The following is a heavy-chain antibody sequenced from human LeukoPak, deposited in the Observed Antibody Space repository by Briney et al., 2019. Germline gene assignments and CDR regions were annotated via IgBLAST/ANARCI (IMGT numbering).Heavy chain of an antibody. V-gene: IGHV4-39*02. CDR1: GGSICSSSYY. D-gene: IGHD5-24*01. Sequence: PSETLSLTCTVSGGSICSSSYYWGWIRQPPGKGLEWIGSIYYSGSTYYNPSLKSRVTISVDTSKNQFSLKLSSVTAADTAVYYCARDFHVEMATIYFDYWGQGTLVTVSS. J-gene: IGHJ4*02. CDR2: IYYSGST. CDR3: ARDFHVEMATIYFDY.